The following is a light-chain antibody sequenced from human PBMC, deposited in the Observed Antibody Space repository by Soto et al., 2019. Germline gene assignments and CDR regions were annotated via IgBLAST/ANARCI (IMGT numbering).Light chain of an antibody. CDR2: GAS. CDR3: HQYGSSPYT. J-gene: IGKJ2*01. CDR1: QSVSSSY. V-gene: IGKV3-20*01. Sequence: EIVLTQSPGTLSLSPGERATLSCRASQSVSSSYLAWSRQKPGQAPRLLIYGASRRATGIPDRFSGSGSGTDFTLTISRLEPEDFAVYHCHQYGSSPYTFGQGTKLEIK.